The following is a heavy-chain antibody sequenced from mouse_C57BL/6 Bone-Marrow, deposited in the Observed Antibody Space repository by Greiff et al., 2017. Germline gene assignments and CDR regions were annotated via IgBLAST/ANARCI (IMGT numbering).Heavy chain of an antibody. D-gene: IGHD1-1*01. V-gene: IGHV14-2*01. Sequence: VQLQQSGAELVKPGASVKLSCTASGFNFKDYYIHWVKQRTEQGLEWIGRIDPEDGETKYAPKFQDKATITADTSSNTAYLQLSSLTSEDTAVYYCTRSVIIYGTNYWGQGTTLTVSS. CDR3: TRSVIIYGTNY. CDR2: IDPEDGET. CDR1: GFNFKDYY. J-gene: IGHJ2*01.